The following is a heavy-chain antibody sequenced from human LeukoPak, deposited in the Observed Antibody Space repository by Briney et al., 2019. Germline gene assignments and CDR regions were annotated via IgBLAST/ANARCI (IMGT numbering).Heavy chain of an antibody. CDR3: ARAAGTTGFDY. J-gene: IGHJ4*02. V-gene: IGHV1-46*01. CDR2: INPSGGST. D-gene: IGHD1-7*01. Sequence: GASVKVSCKASGYTFTSYYMHWVRQAPGQGLEWMGIINPSGGSTSYAQKFQGGVTMTRDTSTSTVYMELSSLRSEDTAVYYCARAAGTTGFDYWGQGTLVTVSS. CDR1: GYTFTSYY.